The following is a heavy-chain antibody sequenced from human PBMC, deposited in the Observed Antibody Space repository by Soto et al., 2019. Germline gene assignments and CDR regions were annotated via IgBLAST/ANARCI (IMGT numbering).Heavy chain of an antibody. V-gene: IGHV1-69*01. CDR1: GGLFSSYP. J-gene: IGHJ4*02. CDR2: IIPVFQTA. D-gene: IGHD3-22*01. Sequence: QEQLVQSGAEVKKPGSSVKVSCKASGGLFSSYPISWVRQVPGQGLECMGGIIPVFQTAYYSQRFQGRVTITADESTNTAYMELSSLRSEDTAIYYCARGGSGYTWFHEFWGQGTLVTVSS. CDR3: ARGGSGYTWFHEF.